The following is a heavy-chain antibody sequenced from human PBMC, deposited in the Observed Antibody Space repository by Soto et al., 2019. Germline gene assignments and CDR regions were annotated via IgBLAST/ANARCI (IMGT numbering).Heavy chain of an antibody. CDR1: GYTFTRYD. V-gene: IGHV1-8*01. J-gene: IGHJ6*02. CDR2: MNPNSGNT. Sequence: QVQLVQSGAEVKKPGASVKVSCKASGYTFTRYDINWVRQATGQGLEWMGWMNPNSGNTGYAQKFQGRVTMTRNTSISTAYMELSSLRSEGTAVYYCARALTHSSGWYWVEERSHYYGMEVWGQGTTVTVSS. CDR3: ARALTHSSGWYWVEERSHYYGMEV. D-gene: IGHD6-19*01.